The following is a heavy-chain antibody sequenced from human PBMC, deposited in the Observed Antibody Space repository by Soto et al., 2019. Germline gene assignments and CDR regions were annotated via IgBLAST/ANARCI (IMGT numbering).Heavy chain of an antibody. V-gene: IGHV3-30*18. CDR2: ISYDGSNK. J-gene: IGHJ4*02. CDR3: VKILQYSYGLPH. D-gene: IGHD5-18*01. CDR1: GFSFSDYY. Sequence: GGSLRLSCEASGFSFSDYYMHWVRQAPGKGLEWVAVISYDGSNKYYADSVKGRFTISRDNSKNTLYLQMNSLRAEDTAVYYCVKILQYSYGLPHWGQGTLVTVSS.